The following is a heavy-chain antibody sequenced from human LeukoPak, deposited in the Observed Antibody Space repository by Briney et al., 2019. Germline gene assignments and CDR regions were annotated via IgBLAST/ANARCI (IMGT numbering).Heavy chain of an antibody. J-gene: IGHJ5*02. CDR2: IYHSGST. Sequence: KASETLSLTCAVSGGSISSSNWWSWVRQPPGKGLEWIGEIYHSGSTYYNPSLKSRVTISVDTSKNQFSLKLSSVTAADTAVYYCARFRRYFDWSDPWGQGTLVTVSS. CDR1: GGSISSSNW. D-gene: IGHD3-9*01. V-gene: IGHV4-4*02. CDR3: ARFRRYFDWSDP.